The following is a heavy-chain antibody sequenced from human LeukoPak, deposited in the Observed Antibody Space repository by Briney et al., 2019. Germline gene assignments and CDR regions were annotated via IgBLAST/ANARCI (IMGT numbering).Heavy chain of an antibody. CDR1: GDSVSSNSVT. J-gene: IGHJ5*02. V-gene: IGHV6-1*01. D-gene: IGHD2-2*01. CDR2: TYYRSTWYN. CDR3: ARRLTQYDCFDP. Sequence: SQTLSLTCAISGDSVSSNSVTWNWIRQSPSRGLEWLGRTYYRSTWYNDYAVSVRGRITVNPDTSKNQLSLHLNSVTPEDTAVYYCARRLTQYDCFDPWGRGILVTVSS.